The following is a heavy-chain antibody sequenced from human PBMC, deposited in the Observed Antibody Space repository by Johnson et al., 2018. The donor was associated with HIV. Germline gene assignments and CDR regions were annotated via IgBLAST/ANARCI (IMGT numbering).Heavy chain of an antibody. V-gene: IGHV3-33*08. CDR3: ARDWAAVGRVGGMDAFDI. D-gene: IGHD6-13*01. CDR2: IWYDGSNK. Sequence: QVQLVESGGGLVQPGGSLRLSCAASGFTVSSNYMSWVRQAPGKGLEWVAVIWYDGSNKYYADSVKGRFTISRDNAKNSLYLQMNSLRAEDTALYYCARDWAAVGRVGGMDAFDIWGQGTMVTVSS. CDR1: GFTVSSNY. J-gene: IGHJ3*02.